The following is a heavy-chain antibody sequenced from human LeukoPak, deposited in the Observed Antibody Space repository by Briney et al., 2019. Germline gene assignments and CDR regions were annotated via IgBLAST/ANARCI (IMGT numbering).Heavy chain of an antibody. V-gene: IGHV4-59*01. CDR1: GGSISSYY. CDR2: IYYSGST. CDR3: ATTYGGFGEFRFDP. Sequence: SETLSLTCTVSGGSISSYYWSWIRQPPGKGLEWIGYIYYSGSTNYNPSLKSRVTISVDTSKNQFSLKLSSVTAADTAVYYCATTYGGFGEFRFDPWGQGTLVTVSS. D-gene: IGHD3-10*01. J-gene: IGHJ5*02.